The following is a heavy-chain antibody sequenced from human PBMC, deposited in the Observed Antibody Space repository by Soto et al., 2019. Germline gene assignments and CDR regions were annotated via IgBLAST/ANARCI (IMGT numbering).Heavy chain of an antibody. D-gene: IGHD2-8*02. V-gene: IGHV4-30-2*01. CDR2: IYHSGST. J-gene: IGHJ4*02. CDR3: ARDKITGLFDC. CDR1: GGSISSGGYS. Sequence: PSETLSLTCAVSGGSISSGGYSCSWIRQPPGKGLEWIGYIYHSGSTYYNPSLKSRVTISVDRSKNQFSLKLSSVTAADTAVYYCARDKITGLFDCWGQGTLVTVSS.